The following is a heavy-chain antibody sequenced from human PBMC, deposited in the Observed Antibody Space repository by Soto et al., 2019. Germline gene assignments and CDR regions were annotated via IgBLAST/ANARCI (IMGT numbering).Heavy chain of an antibody. D-gene: IGHD2-2*01. J-gene: IGHJ4*02. CDR2: ISWNSGSI. CDR3: AKGGQLLTEGGGY. Sequence: EVQLVESGGGLVQPGRSLRLSCAASGFTFDDYAMHWVRQAPGKGLEWVSGISWNSGSIGYADSVKGRFTISRDNAKNSLDLQMNRLRAGDKALYYCAKGGQLLTEGGGYWGQGTLVTVSS. V-gene: IGHV3-9*01. CDR1: GFTFDDYA.